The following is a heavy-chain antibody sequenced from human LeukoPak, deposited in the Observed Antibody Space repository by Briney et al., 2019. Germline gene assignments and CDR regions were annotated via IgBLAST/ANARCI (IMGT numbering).Heavy chain of an antibody. D-gene: IGHD6-19*01. CDR1: GCTLTGYY. CDR2: ISPNIGDT. Sequence: ASVQVSFQASGCTLTGYYIHWLRPAPGQGGAWMGWISPNIGDTNYAQKFQGRVTMTRDTSISTAYMELSSLRSDDTAVYYCASTLQTIAMAGGLVEFFQNWGQGTLVTVSS. CDR3: ASTLQTIAMAGGLVEFFQN. V-gene: IGHV1-2*02. J-gene: IGHJ1*01.